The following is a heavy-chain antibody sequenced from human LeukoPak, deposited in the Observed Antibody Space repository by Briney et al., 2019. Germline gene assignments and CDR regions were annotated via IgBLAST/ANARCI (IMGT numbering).Heavy chain of an antibody. CDR3: AVGYCSSTSCPYYYYYYMDV. CDR2: MNPNSGNT. Sequence: ASVKVSCKASGYTFTSYDINWVRQATGQGLEWMGCMNPNSGNTGYAQKFQGRVTMTRNTSISTAYMELSSLRSEYTAVYYCAVGYCSSTSCPYYYYYYMDVWGKGTTVTVSS. D-gene: IGHD2-2*01. V-gene: IGHV1-8*01. J-gene: IGHJ6*03. CDR1: GYTFTSYD.